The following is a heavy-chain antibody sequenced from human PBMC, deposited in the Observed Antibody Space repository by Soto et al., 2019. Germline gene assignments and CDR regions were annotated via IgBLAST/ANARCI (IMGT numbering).Heavy chain of an antibody. V-gene: IGHV3-21*01. Sequence: EVQLVESGGGLVMPGGSLRISCIASGFSFSTYSMNWVRQAPGKGLEWVSSIRRSGDYTYYADSLKGRFTISRDNAKNSLSLQMISLRAEDTAVYYCARSTSLGGMDVWGQGTTVTVSS. D-gene: IGHD1-1*01. CDR1: GFSFSTYS. CDR3: ARSTSLGGMDV. CDR2: IRRSGDYT. J-gene: IGHJ6*02.